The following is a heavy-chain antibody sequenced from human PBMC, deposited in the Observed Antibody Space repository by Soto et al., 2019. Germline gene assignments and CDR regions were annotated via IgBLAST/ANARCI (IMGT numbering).Heavy chain of an antibody. CDR3: ARIKGGAAGNFDY. CDR1: GGSISSDDYY. Sequence: PSETLSLTCTVSGGSISSDDYYWTWIRQHPGKGLEWIGYIYHSGSTYYNPSLKSRVSISVDTSKNQFSLKLTSVTAADTAVYYCARIKGGAAGNFDYWGQGTLVTVSS. CDR2: IYHSGST. J-gene: IGHJ4*02. V-gene: IGHV4-31*03. D-gene: IGHD6-13*01.